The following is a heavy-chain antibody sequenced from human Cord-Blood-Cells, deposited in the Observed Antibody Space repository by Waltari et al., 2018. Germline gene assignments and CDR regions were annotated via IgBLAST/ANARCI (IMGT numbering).Heavy chain of an antibody. CDR2: INPNSGGT. CDR1: GYTFTAYY. CDR3: ARAVGITGTTGWFDP. V-gene: IGHV1-2*04. J-gene: IGHJ5*02. D-gene: IGHD1-7*01. Sequence: QVQLVQSGAEVKKPGASVKVSCKASGYTFTAYYMHWVRQDPGQGLEWMGWINPNSGGTNYAQKFQGWVTMTRDTSISTAYMELSRLRSDDTAVYYCARAVGITGTTGWFDPWGQGTLVTVSS.